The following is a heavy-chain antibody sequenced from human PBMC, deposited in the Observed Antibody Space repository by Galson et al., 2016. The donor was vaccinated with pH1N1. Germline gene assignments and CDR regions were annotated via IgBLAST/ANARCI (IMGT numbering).Heavy chain of an antibody. V-gene: IGHV1-2*02. D-gene: IGHD2-21*01. CDR2: INPENGDT. J-gene: IGHJ5*02. CDR1: GYTFTGHY. CDR3: ARIIRYSSGLDP. Sequence: SVKVSCKASGYTFTGHYMHWVRQAPGRGLEWMGWINPENGDTKYAQKFQDRVTMTRDTSNSTAYMEVNRLTSDDTAVYYCARIIRYSSGLDPWGQGTLVTASS.